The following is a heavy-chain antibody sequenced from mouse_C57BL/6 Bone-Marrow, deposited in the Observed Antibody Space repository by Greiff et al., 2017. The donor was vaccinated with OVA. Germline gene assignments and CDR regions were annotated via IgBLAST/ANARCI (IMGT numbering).Heavy chain of an antibody. CDR1: GYTFTSYW. J-gene: IGHJ4*01. Sequence: QVQLQQPGAELVRPGTSVKLSCKASGYTFTSYWMHWVKHRPGQGLEWIGVIDPSDGYTTYNQKFKGKATLTVDTSSSTAYMQLSSLTSEDSAVYYCARNSYRYYYAMDYWGQGTSVTVSS. CDR2: IDPSDGYT. CDR3: ARNSYRYYYAMDY. V-gene: IGHV1-59*01. D-gene: IGHD3-3*01.